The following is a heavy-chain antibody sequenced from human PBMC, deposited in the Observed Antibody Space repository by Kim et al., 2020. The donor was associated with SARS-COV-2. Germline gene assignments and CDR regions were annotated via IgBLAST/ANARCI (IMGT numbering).Heavy chain of an antibody. V-gene: IGHV3-11*04. Sequence: GGSLRLSCAASGFTFSDYYMSWIRQAPGNGLEWVSYISSSGSTIYYADSVKGRFTISRDNAKNSLYLQMNSLRAEDTAVYYCARRIHSGYDYCGGDCPNWFDPWGQGTLVTVSS. CDR2: ISSSGSTI. J-gene: IGHJ5*02. D-gene: IGHD5-12*01. CDR3: ARRIHSGYDYCGGDCPNWFDP. CDR1: GFTFSDYY.